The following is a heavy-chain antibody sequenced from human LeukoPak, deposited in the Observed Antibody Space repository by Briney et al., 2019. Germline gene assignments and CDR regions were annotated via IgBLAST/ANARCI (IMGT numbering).Heavy chain of an antibody. CDR3: ARGVDSGSYYVMDY. J-gene: IGHJ4*02. Sequence: ASVKVSCKASGYTFTSYYMHWLRQAPGQGLEWMGIINPSGGSTSYAQKLQGRVTMTTDTSTSTAYMELRSLRSDDTAVYYCARGVDSGSYYVMDYWGQGTLVTVSS. V-gene: IGHV1-46*01. CDR2: INPSGGST. CDR1: GYTFTSYY. D-gene: IGHD1-26*01.